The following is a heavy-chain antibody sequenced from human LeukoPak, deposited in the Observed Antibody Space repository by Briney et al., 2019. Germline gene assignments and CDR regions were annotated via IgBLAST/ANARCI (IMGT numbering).Heavy chain of an antibody. CDR3: VRSPTYYNMDV. J-gene: IGHJ6*03. Sequence: GGSPRLSCAASGFTFSNYVIHWVRQAPGKGLEWLAVISYDGTNKYYADTVKGRFTISRDHSQSTVDLQMNTLRGADTAVHYCVRSPTYYNMDVWGKGTTVTVSS. CDR1: GFTFSNYV. CDR2: ISYDGTNK. V-gene: IGHV3-30*03.